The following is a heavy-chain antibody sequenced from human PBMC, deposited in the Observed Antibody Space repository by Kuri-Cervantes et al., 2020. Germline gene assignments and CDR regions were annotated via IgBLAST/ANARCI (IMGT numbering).Heavy chain of an antibody. CDR2: ISAYNGNT. J-gene: IGHJ3*02. Sequence: ASVKVSCKASGYTFTSYGISWVRQAPGQGLEWMGWISAYNGNTNYAQKLQGRVTMTTDTSTSTAYMELRSLRSDDTAVYYCARDHRGSGWYRDAFDIWGQGTLVTVSS. D-gene: IGHD6-19*01. CDR3: ARDHRGSGWYRDAFDI. V-gene: IGHV1-18*01. CDR1: GYTFTSYG.